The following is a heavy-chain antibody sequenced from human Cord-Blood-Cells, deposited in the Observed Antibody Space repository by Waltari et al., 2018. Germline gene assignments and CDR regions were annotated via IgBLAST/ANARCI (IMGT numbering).Heavy chain of an antibody. CDR2: INAGNGNT. D-gene: IGHD3-10*01. CDR1: GYTFTSYP. CDR3: ARAGVPGDLAYDY. J-gene: IGHJ4*02. V-gene: IGHV1-3*01. Sequence: QVQLVQAGAEVKKPGASVKVSCTASGYTFTSYPMTSARQAPGHRREWMGWINAGNGNTKYSQKFQGRVTITRDTSASTAYMELSSLRSEDTAVYYCARAGVPGDLAYDYWGQGTLVTVSS.